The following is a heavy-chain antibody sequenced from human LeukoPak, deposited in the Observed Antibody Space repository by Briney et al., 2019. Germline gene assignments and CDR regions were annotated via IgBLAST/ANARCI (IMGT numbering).Heavy chain of an antibody. CDR2: VYYSGST. D-gene: IGHD5-18*01. CDR3: ARDSGYRYGLGYYYGMDV. CDR1: GGSLSSYY. J-gene: IGHJ6*02. V-gene: IGHV4-59*01. Sequence: PSETLSLTCRVSGGSLSSYYWSWIRQPPGKGLEWIGYVYYSGSTNYSPSLMRRATMSLDTSKNHSSLKLISVTAADTAVYYCARDSGYRYGLGYYYGMDVWGQGTTVTVSS.